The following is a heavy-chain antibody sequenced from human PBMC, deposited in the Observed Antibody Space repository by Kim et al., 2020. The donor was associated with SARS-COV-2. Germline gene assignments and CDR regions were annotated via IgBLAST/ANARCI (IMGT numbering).Heavy chain of an antibody. V-gene: IGHV5-10-1*01. CDR2: IDPSDSYT. CDR3: ASGRSAYSSSLVLGDAFDI. J-gene: IGHJ3*02. Sequence: GESLKISCKGSGYSFTSYWISWVRQMPGKGLEWMGRIDPSDSYTNYSPSFQGHVTISADKSISTAYLQWSSLKASDTAMYYCASGRSAYSSSLVLGDAFDIWGQGTMVTVSS. CDR1: GYSFTSYW. D-gene: IGHD6-6*01.